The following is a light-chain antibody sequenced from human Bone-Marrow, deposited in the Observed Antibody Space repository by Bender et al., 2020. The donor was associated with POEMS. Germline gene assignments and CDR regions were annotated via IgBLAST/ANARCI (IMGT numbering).Light chain of an antibody. V-gene: IGLV2-8*01. CDR1: SSDVGGYNY. CDR2: NSD. Sequence: QSALTQPPSASGSPGQSVTISCTGTSSDVGGYNYVSWYQQHPGTAPKLIIYNSDQRPSGVPDRFSGSMSGTSASLAISGLHSEDEADYYCVAWDDTLNGWVFGGGTKLTVL. CDR3: VAWDDTLNGWV. J-gene: IGLJ2*01.